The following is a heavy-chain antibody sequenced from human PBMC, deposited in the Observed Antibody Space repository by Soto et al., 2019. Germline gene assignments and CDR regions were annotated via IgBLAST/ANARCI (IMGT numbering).Heavy chain of an antibody. CDR2: IYDNGIT. CDR3: ARTYDSNGYANEFDS. CDR1: GRSITSYY. J-gene: IGHJ4*02. V-gene: IGHV4-59*12. D-gene: IGHD3-22*01. Sequence: QVVLQESGPGLVKPSETLSLTCSVSGRSITSYYWSWVRQPPGKGLEWIGYIYDNGITSQNPSLKSRVTMSADTAQNQFSLMLTSVTGADAAGYFCARTYDSNGYANEFDSWGQGILVTVTS.